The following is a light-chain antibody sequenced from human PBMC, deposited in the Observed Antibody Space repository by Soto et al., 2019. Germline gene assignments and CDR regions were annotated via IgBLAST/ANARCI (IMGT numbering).Light chain of an antibody. CDR2: DAS. CDR1: QSVSSY. CDR3: QQRSNWPRIT. J-gene: IGKJ5*01. Sequence: EIVLTQSPATLSLSPGERATLSCRASQSVSSYLAWYQQKPCQAPRLLIYDASNRATGIPARFSGSVSGTDFTLTISCLEPEDFAVYYCQQRSNWPRITFFQGTRLEIK. V-gene: IGKV3-11*01.